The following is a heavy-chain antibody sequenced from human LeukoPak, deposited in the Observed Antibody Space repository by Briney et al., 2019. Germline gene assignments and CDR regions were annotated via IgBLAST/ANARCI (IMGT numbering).Heavy chain of an antibody. Sequence: SETLSLTCAVYGGSFSGYYWSWIRQPPGKGLEWIGEINHSGSTNYNPSLKSRVTISVDTSKNQFSLKLSSVTAADTAVYYCASSISSSWARGFDPWGQGTLVTVSS. CDR1: GGSFSGYY. CDR2: INHSGST. V-gene: IGHV4-34*01. CDR3: ASSISSSWARGFDP. D-gene: IGHD6-13*01. J-gene: IGHJ5*02.